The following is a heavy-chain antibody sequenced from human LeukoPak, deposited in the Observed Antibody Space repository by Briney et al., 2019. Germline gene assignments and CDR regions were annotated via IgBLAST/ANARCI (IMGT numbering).Heavy chain of an antibody. D-gene: IGHD6-6*01. J-gene: IGHJ3*02. CDR3: ARGATRRSSGAFDI. V-gene: IGHV3-48*03. CDR2: ISSSGSII. Sequence: GGSLRLSCAASAFTFSSYELNWVRQAPGKGLEWISYISSSGSIINYADSVKGRFTISRDNAKNSLYLQMNSLRAEDTGVYYCARGATRRSSGAFDIWGQGTMVTVSS. CDR1: AFTFSSYE.